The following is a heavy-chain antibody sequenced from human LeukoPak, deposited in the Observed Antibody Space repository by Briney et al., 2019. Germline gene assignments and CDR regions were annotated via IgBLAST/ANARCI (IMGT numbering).Heavy chain of an antibody. CDR1: GFTFSSYA. J-gene: IGHJ4*02. CDR2: ISGSGGST. CDR3: AKDGRYCSSTSCYNAPDYSDY. V-gene: IGHV3-23*01. Sequence: PGGSLRLSCAASGFTFSSYAMSWVRQAPGKGLEWVSAISGSGGSTYYADSVKGRFTISRDNSKNMLYLQMNSLRAEDTAVYYCAKDGRYCSSTSCYNAPDYSDYWGQGTLVTVSS. D-gene: IGHD2-2*02.